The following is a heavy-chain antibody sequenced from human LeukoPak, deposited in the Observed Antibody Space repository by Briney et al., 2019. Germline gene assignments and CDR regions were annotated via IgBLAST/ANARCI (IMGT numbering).Heavy chain of an antibody. CDR3: ATGEGGFDY. D-gene: IGHD1-26*01. CDR2: ITSSGTYI. J-gene: IGHJ4*02. Sequence: GGSLRLSCAASGFTFSSYSMNWVRQAPGKGLEWVSSITSSGTYIYYADSLKCRFTISRDNAKNSLYLQMNSLRAEDTAMYYCATGEGGFDYWGQGTLVTVSS. CDR1: GFTFSSYS. V-gene: IGHV3-21*01.